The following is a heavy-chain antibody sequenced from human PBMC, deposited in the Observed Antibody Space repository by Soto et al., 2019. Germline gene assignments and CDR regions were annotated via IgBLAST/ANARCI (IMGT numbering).Heavy chain of an antibody. CDR2: INPSGGNT. Sequence: ASVKVSCKASGYTFTNYYVHWVRQAPGPGLEWIGIINPSGGNTNYAQMFQGRVTMTRDTSTSTVYMELTSLRSEDTAVYYCSRPGYSNYDSDYWGQGTLVTVSS. CDR3: SRPGYSNYDSDY. V-gene: IGHV1-46*03. CDR1: GYTFTNYY. D-gene: IGHD5-12*01. J-gene: IGHJ4*02.